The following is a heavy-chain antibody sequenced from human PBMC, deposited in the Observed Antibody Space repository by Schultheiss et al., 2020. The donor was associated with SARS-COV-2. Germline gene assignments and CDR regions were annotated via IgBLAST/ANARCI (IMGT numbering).Heavy chain of an antibody. Sequence: SQTLSLTCAVYGGSISSYYWSWIRQPPGKGLEWIGSIYYSGSTYYNPSLKSRVTISVDTSKNQFSLKLSSVTAAGTAVYYCASYAYDFWSGYYSYYFDYWGQGTLVTVSS. CDR3: ASYAYDFWSGYYSYYFDY. V-gene: IGHV4-59*05. D-gene: IGHD3-3*01. J-gene: IGHJ4*02. CDR2: IYYSGST. CDR1: GGSISSYY.